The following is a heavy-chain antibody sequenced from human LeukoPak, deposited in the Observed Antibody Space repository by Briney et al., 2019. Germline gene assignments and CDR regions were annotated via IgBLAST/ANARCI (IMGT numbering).Heavy chain of an antibody. J-gene: IGHJ4*02. CDR2: IYPGDSDT. D-gene: IGHD5-12*01. CDR3: ARGRGGYTGHENFDF. CDR1: GYTFTGFW. V-gene: IGHV5-51*01. Sequence: GESLKISCKVSGYTFTGFWIGWVRQMPGKGLECLGFIYPGDSDTIYSPPFLGQVTISADKSIRTAYLQWSSLKASDSGIYYCARGRGGYTGHENFDFWGQGTLVSDSS.